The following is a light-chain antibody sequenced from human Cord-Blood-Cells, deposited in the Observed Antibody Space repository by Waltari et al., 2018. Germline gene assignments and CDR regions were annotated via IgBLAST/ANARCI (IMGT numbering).Light chain of an antibody. J-gene: IGKJ1*01. V-gene: IGKV3-15*01. CDR2: GAS. CDR1: QSVSSN. Sequence: EIVMTQSPATLSVSPGERATLSCRASQSVSSNLAWYQQKPGQAPRLLIYGASTRATGIPARFRGRGSGTEFTLTIRSLQSEDCAVYYCQQYNNWPPWTFGQGTKVEIK. CDR3: QQYNNWPPWT.